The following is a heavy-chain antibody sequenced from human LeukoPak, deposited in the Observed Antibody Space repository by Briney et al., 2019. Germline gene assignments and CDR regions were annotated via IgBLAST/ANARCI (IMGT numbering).Heavy chain of an antibody. CDR3: ARSPKLTMVRGWFDP. CDR2: IYHSGST. J-gene: IGHJ5*02. Sequence: SETLSLTCTVSGGSISSSSYYWGWIRQPPGKGLEWIGYIYHSGSTYYNPSLKSRVTISVDRSKNQFSLKLSSVTAADTAVYYCARSPKLTMVRGWFDPWGQGTLVTVSS. V-gene: IGHV4-39*01. D-gene: IGHD3-10*01. CDR1: GGSISSSSYY.